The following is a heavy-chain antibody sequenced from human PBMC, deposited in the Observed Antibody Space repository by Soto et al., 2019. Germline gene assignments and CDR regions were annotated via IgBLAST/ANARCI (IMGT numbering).Heavy chain of an antibody. J-gene: IGHJ6*02. D-gene: IGHD3-3*01. CDR1: GYTFTSYV. CDR3: ASEVPRQYDVGSGYVYVMDV. CDR2: ISAYNGNT. Sequence: QVQLVQSVAEVKNPGASVKVSCKASGYTFTSYVISWLRQAPRQVVEWMGWISAYNGNTNYAQKLQGTATMTTDTSKSPAYMELRSLTSADTAVSSSASEVPRQYDVGSGYVYVMDVWGQGTTVTVSS. V-gene: IGHV1-18*01.